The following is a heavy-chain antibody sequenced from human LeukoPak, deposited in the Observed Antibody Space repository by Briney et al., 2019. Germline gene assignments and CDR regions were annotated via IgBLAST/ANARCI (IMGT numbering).Heavy chain of an antibody. CDR2: IIPIFGTA. D-gene: IGHD6-13*01. CDR1: GGTFSSYA. Sequence: GASVKVSCKASGGTFSSYAINWVRQAPGQGLEWMGGIIPIFGTANYAQKFQGRVTITADESTSAAYMELSSLRSEDTAVYYCARDNSIAAAGRSWFDPWGQGTLVTVSS. CDR3: ARDNSIAAAGRSWFDP. V-gene: IGHV1-69*13. J-gene: IGHJ5*02.